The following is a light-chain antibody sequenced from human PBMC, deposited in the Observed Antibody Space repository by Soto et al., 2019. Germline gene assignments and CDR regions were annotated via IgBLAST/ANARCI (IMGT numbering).Light chain of an antibody. CDR3: QQENNWAPWT. V-gene: IGKV3-15*01. Sequence: EIVMTQSPATLSVSPGERATLSCRASQSVSSNLAWYQQKPGQAPRLLIYGSSTRSTGIPARFSGSGSGPECTLTISSLQSEDFTVYCCQQENNWAPWTFGQGTKVYLK. CDR2: GSS. J-gene: IGKJ1*01. CDR1: QSVSSN.